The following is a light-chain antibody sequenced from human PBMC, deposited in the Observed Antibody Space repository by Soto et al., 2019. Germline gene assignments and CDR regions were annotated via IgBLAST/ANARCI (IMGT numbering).Light chain of an antibody. CDR1: SSNIGAGYD. CDR3: QTYDSSRRGAYV. J-gene: IGLJ1*01. V-gene: IGLV1-40*01. CDR2: GNI. Sequence: QPVLTQPPSVSGAPGKRVTISCTGSSSNIGAGYDVNWYQQLPGAAPRLLIFGNINRPSGVPDRFSGSKSGTSASLDITGLQAEDAADYSCQTYDSSRRGAYVVGTGTKLPVL.